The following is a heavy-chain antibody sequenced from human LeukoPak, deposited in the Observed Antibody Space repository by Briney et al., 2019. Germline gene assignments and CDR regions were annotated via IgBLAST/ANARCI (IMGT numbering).Heavy chain of an antibody. CDR3: ARGPRSVRPVRFDY. J-gene: IGHJ4*02. V-gene: IGHV4-34*01. D-gene: IGHD3-22*01. CDR2: INHSGST. CDR1: GGSFSGYY. Sequence: SETLSLICAVYGGSFSGYYWSWIRQPPGKGLEWIGEINHSGSTNYNPSLKSRVTISVDTSKNQFSLKLSSVTAADTAVYYCARGPRSVRPVRFDYWGQGTLVTVSS.